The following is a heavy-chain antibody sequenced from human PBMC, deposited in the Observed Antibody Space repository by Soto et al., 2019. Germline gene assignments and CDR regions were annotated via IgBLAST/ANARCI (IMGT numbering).Heavy chain of an antibody. V-gene: IGHV1-2*04. CDR1: GYTFTGYY. D-gene: IGHD3-3*01. CDR2: INPNSGGT. CDR3: ARLPPYDFWSGYYTEAWFDP. J-gene: IGHJ5*02. Sequence: ASVKVSCKASGYTFTGYYMHWVRQAPGQGLEWMGWINPNSGGTNYAQKFQGWVTMTRDTSISTAYMELRSLRSDDTAVYYCARLPPYDFWSGYYTEAWFDPWGQGTLVTVSS.